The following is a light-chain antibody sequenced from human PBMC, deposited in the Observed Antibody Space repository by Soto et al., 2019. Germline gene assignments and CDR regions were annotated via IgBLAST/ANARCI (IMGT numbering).Light chain of an antibody. Sequence: EIVLTQSPGTLSLSPGERATLSCRASQSVSNNYLAWYQQKPGHAPRLLNYGASSRATGIPARFSGRGSGTDFTLTVSRLEPEDAAAYYCHNYGSPPTFGGGNKVEI. V-gene: IGKV3-20*01. CDR3: HNYGSPPT. CDR2: GAS. CDR1: QSVSNNY. J-gene: IGKJ4*01.